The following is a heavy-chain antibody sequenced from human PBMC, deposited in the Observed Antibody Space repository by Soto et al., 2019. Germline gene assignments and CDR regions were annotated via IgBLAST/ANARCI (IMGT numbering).Heavy chain of an antibody. Sequence: SETLSLTCAVSGGSISSGGYSWSWIRQPPGKGLEGIGYIDHSGSTYYNPSLKSQVTISVDRSKNQFSLKLSSVTAADTAVYYCARGGSGSYYIVFDYWGQGTRVTVSS. CDR2: IDHSGST. CDR3: ARGGSGSYYIVFDY. D-gene: IGHD3-10*01. V-gene: IGHV4-30-2*01. J-gene: IGHJ4*02. CDR1: GGSISSGGYS.